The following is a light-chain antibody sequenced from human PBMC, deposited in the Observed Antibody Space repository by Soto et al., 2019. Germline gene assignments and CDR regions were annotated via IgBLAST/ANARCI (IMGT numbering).Light chain of an antibody. Sequence: IQLTQSPSSLSASVGDRVTITCRASQGISSFLAWYQQKPGKAPKLLIYTASTLQSGVPSRFSGSGSGTDFTRTISSLQPEDFATYYCQQFNSYPRTLGQGTKVDI. CDR3: QQFNSYPRT. CDR1: QGISSF. J-gene: IGKJ1*01. CDR2: TAS. V-gene: IGKV1-9*01.